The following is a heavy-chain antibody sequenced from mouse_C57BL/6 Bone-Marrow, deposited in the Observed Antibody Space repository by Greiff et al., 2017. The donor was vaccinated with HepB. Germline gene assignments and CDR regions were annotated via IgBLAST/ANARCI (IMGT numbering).Heavy chain of an antibody. V-gene: IGHV1-55*01. D-gene: IGHD1-1*01. CDR3: ARSDYGSSYRWYFDV. CDR1: GYTFTSYW. CDR2: IYPGSGST. J-gene: IGHJ1*03. Sequence: VQLQQSGAELVKPGASVKMSCKASGYTFTSYWITWVKQRPGQGLEWIGDIYPGSGSTNYNEKFKSKATLTVDTSSSTAYMQLSSLTSEDSAVYYCARSDYGSSYRWYFDVWGTGTTVTVSS.